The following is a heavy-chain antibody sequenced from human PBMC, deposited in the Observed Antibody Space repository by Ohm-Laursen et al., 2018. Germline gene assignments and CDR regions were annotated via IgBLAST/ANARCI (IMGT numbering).Heavy chain of an antibody. CDR2: ISADNGNT. V-gene: IGHV1-18*01. D-gene: IGHD2-2*01. CDR1: GGVFSSDA. CDR3: ARTGYCSSTNCHYYYYYGMDV. J-gene: IGHJ6*02. Sequence: ASVKVSCKPSGGVFSSDAISWVRQAPGQGLEWMGWISADNGNTNYAPNLQGRVTMTTDTSTSTAYMELRSLRSDDTAVYYCARTGYCSSTNCHYYYYYGMDVWGQGTTVTVSS.